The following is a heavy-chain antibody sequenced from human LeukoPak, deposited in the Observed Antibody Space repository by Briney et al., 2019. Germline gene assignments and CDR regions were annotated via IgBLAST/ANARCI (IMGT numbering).Heavy chain of an antibody. CDR2: ISSSGSTI. CDR1: GFTFSDYY. CDR3: ARDSITMVRGVIFSANYFDY. V-gene: IGHV3-11*01. D-gene: IGHD3-10*01. Sequence: PGGSLRLSCAASGFTFSDYYMSWIRQAPGKGLEWVSYISSSGSTIYYADPVKGRFTISRDNAKNPLYLQMNSLRAEDTAVYYCARDSITMVRGVIFSANYFDYWGQGTLVTVSS. J-gene: IGHJ4*02.